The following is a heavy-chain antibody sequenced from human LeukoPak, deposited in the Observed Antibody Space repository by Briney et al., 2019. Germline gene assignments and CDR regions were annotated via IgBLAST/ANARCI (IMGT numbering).Heavy chain of an antibody. CDR2: IAYDGSST. CDR3: ARGASTAAKYGMDV. Sequence: PGGSLRLSCAASGFTFSNYAIHCVRQAPGKGLEWVAVIAYDGSSTVYADSVKGRFTISRDNSKNTLYLQMNSLRTEDTAVHYCARGASTAAKYGMDVWGRGTAVTVSS. J-gene: IGHJ6*02. CDR1: GFTFSNYA. V-gene: IGHV3-30*04. D-gene: IGHD2-21*02.